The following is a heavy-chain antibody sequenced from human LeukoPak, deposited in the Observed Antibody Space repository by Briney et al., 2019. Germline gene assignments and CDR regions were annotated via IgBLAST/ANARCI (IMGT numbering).Heavy chain of an antibody. V-gene: IGHV3-23*01. D-gene: IGHD1-7*01. CDR2: ISTTGGTT. J-gene: IGHJ4*02. Sequence: GGTLRLSCAASGLTFSSYGMSWVRQAPGRGLEWVSAISTTGGTTYYADSVRGRFTISRDNSKNTLYLQMNSLRAEGTAVYYCAKIRVVFNWNYAYYFDSWGQGTLVTVSS. CDR3: AKIRVVFNWNYAYYFDS. CDR1: GLTFSSYG.